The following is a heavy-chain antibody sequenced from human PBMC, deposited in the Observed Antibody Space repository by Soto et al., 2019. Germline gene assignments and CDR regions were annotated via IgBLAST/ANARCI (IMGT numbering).Heavy chain of an antibody. Sequence: ASVKVSCKASGYTFTGYYMHWVRQAPGQGLEWMGWINPNSGGTNYAQKFQGRVTMTRDTSISTAYMELSRLRSDDTAVYYCARDPDDSSGYLYFDYWGQGTLVTVSS. J-gene: IGHJ4*02. V-gene: IGHV1-2*02. CDR3: ARDPDDSSGYLYFDY. CDR2: INPNSGGT. CDR1: GYTFTGYY. D-gene: IGHD3-22*01.